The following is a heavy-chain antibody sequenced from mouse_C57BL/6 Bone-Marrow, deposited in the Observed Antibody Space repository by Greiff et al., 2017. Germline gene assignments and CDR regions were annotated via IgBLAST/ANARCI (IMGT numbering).Heavy chain of an antibody. CDR2: IDPENGDT. CDR1: GFNIKDDY. D-gene: IGHD6-1*02. Sequence: EVQLQQSGAELVRPGASVKLSCTASGFNIKDDYMHWVKQRPEQGLEWIGWIDPENGDTEYASKFQGKATITADTSSNTAYLQLSSLTSEDTAVYYGTTRQLDHYYAMDYWGQGTSVTVSS. V-gene: IGHV14-4*01. CDR3: TTRQLDHYYAMDY. J-gene: IGHJ4*01.